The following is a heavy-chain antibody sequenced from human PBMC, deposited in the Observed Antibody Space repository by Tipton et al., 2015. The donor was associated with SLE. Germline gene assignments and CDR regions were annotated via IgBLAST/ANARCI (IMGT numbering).Heavy chain of an antibody. D-gene: IGHD3/OR15-3a*01. J-gene: IGHJ6*04. CDR1: GGSISSGGYY. Sequence: TLSLTCTVSGGSISSGGYYWSWIRQHPGKGLEWIGYIYYSGSTYYNPSLKSRVTISVDTSKNQFSLKLSSVTAADTAVYYCARGISRDQTDWFDPWGKGTTVTVSS. CDR2: IYYSGST. CDR3: ARGISRDQTDWFDP. V-gene: IGHV4-31*03.